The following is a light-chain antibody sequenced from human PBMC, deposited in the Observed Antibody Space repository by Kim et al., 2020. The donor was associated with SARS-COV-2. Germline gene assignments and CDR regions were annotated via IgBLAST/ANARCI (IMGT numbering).Light chain of an antibody. Sequence: DIQMTQSPSCLSASLGDRVTITCQASQDISNYLNWYQQKPGKAPKLLINDASNLETGVPSRFSGSGSGTDFIFTISSLQPEDVATYFCQQYDNLPFTFGPGTKVDIK. CDR2: DAS. J-gene: IGKJ3*01. V-gene: IGKV1-33*01. CDR3: QQYDNLPFT. CDR1: QDISNY.